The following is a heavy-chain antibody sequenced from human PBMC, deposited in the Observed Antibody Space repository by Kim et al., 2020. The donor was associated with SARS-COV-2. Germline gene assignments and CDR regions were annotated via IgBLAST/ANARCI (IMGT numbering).Heavy chain of an antibody. V-gene: IGHV5-10-1*01. CDR3: ACSAGSGWYSLSY. CDR1: GYSFTSYW. CDR2: IDPSDSYT. D-gene: IGHD6-19*01. J-gene: IGHJ4*02. Sequence: GESLKISCKGSGYSFTSYWISWVRQMPGKGLEWMGRIDPSDSYTNYSPSFQGHVTISADKSISTAYLQWSSLKASDTAMYYCACSAGSGWYSLSYWGQGTLVTVSS.